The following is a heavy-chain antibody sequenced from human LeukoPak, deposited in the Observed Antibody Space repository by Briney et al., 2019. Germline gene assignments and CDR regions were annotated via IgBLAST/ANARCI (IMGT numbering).Heavy chain of an antibody. V-gene: IGHV1-2*02. CDR1: GYTFTGYY. CDR3: ARERRAWGEDF. CDR2: INPNSGGT. Sequence: ASVKVSCKASGYTFTGYYMHWGRQAPGQGLEWMGWINPNSGGTNYAQRFQGRVTVTTDTSTSTVYMELNSLGSEDTAVYYCARERRAWGEDFWGQGTLVTVSS. J-gene: IGHJ4*02. D-gene: IGHD3-16*01.